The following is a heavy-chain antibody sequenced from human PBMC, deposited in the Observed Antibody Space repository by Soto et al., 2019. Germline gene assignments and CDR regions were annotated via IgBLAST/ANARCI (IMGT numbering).Heavy chain of an antibody. CDR2: IWYDGSNK. CDR1: GFTFSSYG. J-gene: IGHJ4*02. Sequence: GGSLRLSCAASGFTFSSYGMHWVRQAPGKGLEWVAVIWYDGSNKYYADSVKGRFTISRDNSKNTLYLQMNSLRAEDTAVYYCARDQYYDFWSGYFDYWGQGTLVTVSS. CDR3: ARDQYYDFWSGYFDY. D-gene: IGHD3-3*01. V-gene: IGHV3-33*01.